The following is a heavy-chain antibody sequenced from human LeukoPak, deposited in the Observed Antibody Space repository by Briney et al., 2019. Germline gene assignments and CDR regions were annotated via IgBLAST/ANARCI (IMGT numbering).Heavy chain of an antibody. V-gene: IGHV3-21*01. D-gene: IGHD3-10*01. Sequence: GGSLRLSCAASGFTFNTYAMTWVRQAPGKGLEWVSSISSSGSNTYYTDSVKGRFTISRDNAKNSLYLQMNSLRAEDTAVYYCAREKIWFGEFTYYYYYMDVWGKGTTVTISS. J-gene: IGHJ6*03. CDR3: AREKIWFGEFTYYYYYMDV. CDR2: ISSSGSNT. CDR1: GFTFNTYA.